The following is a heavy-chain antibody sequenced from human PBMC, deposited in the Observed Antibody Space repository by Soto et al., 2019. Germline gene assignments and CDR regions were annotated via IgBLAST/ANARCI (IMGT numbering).Heavy chain of an antibody. J-gene: IGHJ5*02. CDR2: ISGSGGST. CDR3: AKIRRYDILTGYWQINWFDP. V-gene: IGHV3-23*01. CDR1: GFTFSSYA. D-gene: IGHD3-9*01. Sequence: GGSLRLSCAASGFTFSSYAMSWVRQAPGKGLEWVSAISGSGGSTYYADSVKGRFTISRDNSKNTLYLQMNSLRAEDTAVYYCAKIRRYDILTGYWQINWFDPWGQGTLVTVSS.